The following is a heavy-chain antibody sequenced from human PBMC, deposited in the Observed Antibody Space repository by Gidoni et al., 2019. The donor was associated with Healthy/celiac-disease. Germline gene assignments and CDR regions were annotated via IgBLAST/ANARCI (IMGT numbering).Heavy chain of an antibody. J-gene: IGHJ6*02. V-gene: IGHV3-23*01. CDR1: GFTFSSYA. CDR3: AKARPGIGYSSSWYDYYYGMDV. Sequence: EVQLLESGGGLVQPGGSLRLSCAASGFTFSSYAMSWVRQAPGKGLEWVSAISGSGGSTYYADSVKGRFTISRDNSKNTLYLQMNSLRAEDTAVYYCAKARPGIGYSSSWYDYYYGMDVWGQGTTVTVSS. D-gene: IGHD6-13*01. CDR2: ISGSGGST.